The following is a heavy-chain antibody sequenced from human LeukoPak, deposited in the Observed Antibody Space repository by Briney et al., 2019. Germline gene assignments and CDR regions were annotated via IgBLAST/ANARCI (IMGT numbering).Heavy chain of an antibody. J-gene: IGHJ3*02. Sequence: GGSLRLSCAASGFTFSNHGMHWVRQAPGKGLEWVAFIRYDGTDKYYADSVKGRFTISRDNSKNTLYLQMNSLRAEDTAVYYCAKAPQTYDSSGYYFGAFDIWGQGTIVTVSS. CDR1: GFTFSNHG. D-gene: IGHD3-22*01. CDR2: IRYDGTDK. V-gene: IGHV3-30*02. CDR3: AKAPQTYDSSGYYFGAFDI.